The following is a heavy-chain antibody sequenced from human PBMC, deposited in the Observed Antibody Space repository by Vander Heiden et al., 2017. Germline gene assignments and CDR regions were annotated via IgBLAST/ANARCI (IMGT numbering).Heavy chain of an antibody. V-gene: IGHV3-7*01. CDR1: GFTFSDSW. J-gene: IGHJ6*02. CDR3: AKCYLWFGELSV. Sequence: EVQLVESGGGLVQPGGSLRLSCAASGFTFSDSWMSWVRQAPGKGLEWVANIKKDGSEKYYVDSVKGRFTISRDNAKNSLFLQMNSLRAEDTAVYFCAKCYLWFGELSVWGQGTTVTVSS. CDR2: IKKDGSEK. D-gene: IGHD3-10*01.